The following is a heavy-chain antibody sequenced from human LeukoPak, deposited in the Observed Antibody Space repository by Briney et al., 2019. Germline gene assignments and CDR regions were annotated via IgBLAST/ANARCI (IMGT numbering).Heavy chain of an antibody. D-gene: IGHD3-9*01. CDR1: GLTFSSYG. Sequence: PGGSLRLSCAASGLTFSSYGMHWVRQAPGKGLEWVAVIRFDGSNKYYRDSVKGRFTISRDNSKNTLYLQMNNLRAEDTAVYYCASDILTGYTETDYWGQGTLVTVSS. V-gene: IGHV3-33*01. CDR2: IRFDGSNK. CDR3: ASDILTGYTETDY. J-gene: IGHJ4*02.